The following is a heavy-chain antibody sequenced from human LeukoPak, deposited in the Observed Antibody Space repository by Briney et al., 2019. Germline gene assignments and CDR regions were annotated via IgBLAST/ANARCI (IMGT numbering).Heavy chain of an antibody. V-gene: IGHV4-30-2*01. CDR1: GGPISSGGYY. J-gene: IGHJ4*02. Sequence: SETLSLTCTVSGGPISSGGYYWSWIRQPPGKGLEWIGYIYHSGSTYYNPSLKSRVTISVDRSKNQFSLKLSSVTAADTAVYYCARPCPEAAIECFDYWGQGTLVTVSS. CDR3: ARPCPEAAIECFDY. CDR2: IYHSGST. D-gene: IGHD2-2*01.